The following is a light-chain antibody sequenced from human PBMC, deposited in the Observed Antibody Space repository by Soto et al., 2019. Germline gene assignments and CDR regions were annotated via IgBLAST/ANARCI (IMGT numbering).Light chain of an antibody. V-gene: IGKV3-20*01. CDR2: GAS. Sequence: EIVLTQSPGTLSLSPGERATLSCRASQSVRSSYLAWYQQKPGQAPRLLIYGASSRATGIPDRFSGSGSGTDFTLTISRLEPEDFAVYYCQQYGHSPLFGPGTKVDIK. CDR3: QQYGHSPL. CDR1: QSVRSSY. J-gene: IGKJ3*01.